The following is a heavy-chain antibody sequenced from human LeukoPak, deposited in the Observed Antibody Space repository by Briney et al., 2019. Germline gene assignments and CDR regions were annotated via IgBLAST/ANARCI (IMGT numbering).Heavy chain of an antibody. V-gene: IGHV1-2*02. CDR1: GYTFTDYF. CDR3: ARGPRITIFGVVMANDAFDI. Sequence: SVKVSCKASGYTFTDYFMNWVRQAPGQGLEWMGWINPKSGGTVYAQKFQGRVTMTRDTSSSTAYMELSRLRFDDTVVYYCARGPRITIFGVVMANDAFDIWGQGTMVTVSS. CDR2: INPKSGGT. J-gene: IGHJ3*02. D-gene: IGHD3-3*01.